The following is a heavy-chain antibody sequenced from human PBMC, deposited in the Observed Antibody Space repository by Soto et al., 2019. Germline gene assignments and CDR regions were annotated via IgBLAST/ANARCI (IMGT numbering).Heavy chain of an antibody. D-gene: IGHD3-10*01. CDR2: INHSGST. CDR3: ARVSGIYYYGMDV. V-gene: IGHV4-34*01. Sequence: QVQLQQWGAGLLKPSETLSLTCAVYGGSFSGYYWSWIRQPPGKGLEWIGEINHSGSTNYNPSLKSRVTISVDTSTDQCALELSSVTAAVTAVYYCARVSGIYYYGMDVWGQGTTVTVSS. J-gene: IGHJ6*02. CDR1: GGSFSGYY.